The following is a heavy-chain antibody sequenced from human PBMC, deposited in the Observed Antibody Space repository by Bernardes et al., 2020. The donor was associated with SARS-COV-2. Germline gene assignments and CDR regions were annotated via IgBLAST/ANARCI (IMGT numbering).Heavy chain of an antibody. J-gene: IGHJ6*02. CDR3: AREVMVRISDTYRNGMDL. CDR1: GYAFRSYG. Sequence: ASSKVYCKASGYAFRSYGISWARQAPGQGLEWMGWISGFNGDTSYIQKIQDRVTLTTDTSTSTAYMDLRDLRSDDTAVYFCAREVMVRISDTYRNGMDLWGQGTTVTVSS. CDR2: ISGFNGDT. D-gene: IGHD3-10*01. V-gene: IGHV1-18*01.